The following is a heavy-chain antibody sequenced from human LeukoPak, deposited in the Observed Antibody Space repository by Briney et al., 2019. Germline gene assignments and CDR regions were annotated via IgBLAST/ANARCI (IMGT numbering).Heavy chain of an antibody. Sequence: PSETLSLTCIVSGGSISSYYWSWIRQPAGKGLEWIGRIYTSGSTNYNPSLKSRVTMSVDTSKNQFSLKLSSVTAADTAVYYCARDKEVEYNLPNWFDPWGQGTLVTVSS. D-gene: IGHD1-14*01. J-gene: IGHJ5*02. CDR1: GGSISSYY. V-gene: IGHV4-4*07. CDR2: IYTSGST. CDR3: ARDKEVEYNLPNWFDP.